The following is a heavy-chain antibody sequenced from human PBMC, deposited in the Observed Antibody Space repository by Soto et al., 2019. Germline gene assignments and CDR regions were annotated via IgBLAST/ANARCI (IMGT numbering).Heavy chain of an antibody. D-gene: IGHD6-19*01. CDR3: VKGRSGWYERFDY. CDR2: ISGSGGST. J-gene: IGHJ4*02. V-gene: IGHV3-23*01. Sequence: EVQLLESGGGLVQPGGSLRLSCAASGFTFSSYAMSWVRQAPGKGLEWVSAISGSGGSTYYADSVKGRFTISRDNSKNTLYLQMNSLRAEDTAVYRCVKGRSGWYERFDYWGQGPLVTVSS. CDR1: GFTFSSYA.